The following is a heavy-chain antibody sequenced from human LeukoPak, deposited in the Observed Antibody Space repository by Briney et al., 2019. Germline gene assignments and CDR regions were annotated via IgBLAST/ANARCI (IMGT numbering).Heavy chain of an antibody. J-gene: IGHJ6*02. D-gene: IGHD2-21*02. Sequence: GASVKVSCKASGYTFTGYYMHWVRQAPRQGLEWMGWINPNSGGTNYAQKFQGRVTMTRDTSISTAYMELSRLRSDDTAVYYCARVGAYCGGDCLDPLRYYYYYGMDVWGQGTTVTVSS. CDR3: ARVGAYCGGDCLDPLRYYYYYGMDV. CDR2: INPNSGGT. CDR1: GYTFTGYY. V-gene: IGHV1-2*02.